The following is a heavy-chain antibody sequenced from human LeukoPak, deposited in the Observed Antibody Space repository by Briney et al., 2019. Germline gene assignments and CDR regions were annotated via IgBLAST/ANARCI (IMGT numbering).Heavy chain of an antibody. CDR1: GFTFSSYG. Sequence: PGGSLRLSCAASGFTFSSYGMHWVRQAPGKGLEWVAFIRYDGSNKYYADSVKGRFTISRDNSKNTLYLQMNSLRAEDTAVYYCAEDVTHRSQLVLSGIDYWGQGTLVTVSS. V-gene: IGHV3-30*02. CDR2: IRYDGSNK. D-gene: IGHD6-13*01. CDR3: AEDVTHRSQLVLSGIDY. J-gene: IGHJ4*02.